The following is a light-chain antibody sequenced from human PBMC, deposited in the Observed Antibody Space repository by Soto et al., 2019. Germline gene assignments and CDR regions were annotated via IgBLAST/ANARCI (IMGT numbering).Light chain of an antibody. Sequence: QSALTQPASVSGSPGQSITISCIGTSSDIGPYNYVSWYQQHPDKAPKLILYEVTNRPSGASDRFSGYKSGNAACLTISGLQAEDEADYYCSPYSSSATPYVFGTGTKLTVL. V-gene: IGLV2-14*01. CDR3: SPYSSSATPYV. CDR2: EVT. J-gene: IGLJ1*01. CDR1: SSDIGPYNY.